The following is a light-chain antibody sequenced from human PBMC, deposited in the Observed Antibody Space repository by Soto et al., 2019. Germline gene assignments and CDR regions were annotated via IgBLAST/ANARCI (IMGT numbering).Light chain of an antibody. CDR1: TGPVTTSHY. CDR2: STT. Sequence: QTVVTQEPSLTVSPGGTVTLTCASSTGPVTTSHYPNWFQQKPGQPPRSLIYSTTNTHSWTPARFSGSLLGGKAALTLSGVLPEEEAEYFFVPYYGGAHVVFGGGTKLTVL. J-gene: IGLJ2*01. CDR3: VPYYGGAHVV. V-gene: IGLV7-43*01.